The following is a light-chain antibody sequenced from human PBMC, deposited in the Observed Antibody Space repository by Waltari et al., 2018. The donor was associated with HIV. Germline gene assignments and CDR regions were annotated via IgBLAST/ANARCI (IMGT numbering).Light chain of an antibody. CDR1: QTLLYSSNNKNY. V-gene: IGKV4-1*01. Sequence: EIVMNKSPDYLAVSLGERATVTCKARQTLLYSSNNKNYLAWYQHKPGQPPKLLIYWASTRQSGVPDRFSGSGSGTNFSLTINKLQAEDVATYYCQQYYRTPLTFGGGTRV. CDR3: QQYYRTPLT. CDR2: WAS. J-gene: IGKJ4*01.